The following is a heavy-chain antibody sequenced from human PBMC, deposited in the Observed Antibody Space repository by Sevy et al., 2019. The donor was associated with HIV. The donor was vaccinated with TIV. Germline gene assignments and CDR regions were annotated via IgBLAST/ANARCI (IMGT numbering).Heavy chain of an antibody. CDR2: ISYYGSNK. D-gene: IGHD6-19*01. Sequence: GESLKISCAASGFTFSSYAMHWVRQAPGKGLEWVAVISYYGSNKYYEDSVKGRFTISRDNSKNTLYLQMNSLRAEDTAVYYCATTRGGWYEYWGQGTLVTVSS. V-gene: IGHV3-30-3*01. J-gene: IGHJ4*02. CDR3: ATTRGGWYEY. CDR1: GFTFSSYA.